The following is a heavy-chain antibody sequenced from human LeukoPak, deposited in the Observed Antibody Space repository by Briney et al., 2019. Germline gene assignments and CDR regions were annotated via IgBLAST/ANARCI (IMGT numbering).Heavy chain of an antibody. Sequence: SETLSLTCTVSGGSVSSGSYYWSWIRQPPGKGLEWIGYIYYSGSTNYNPSLKSRVTISVDTSKNQSSLKLSSVTAADTAVYYCARGPSRANPRFDPWGQGTLVTVSS. D-gene: IGHD2-2*01. V-gene: IGHV4-61*01. CDR1: GGSVSSGSYY. J-gene: IGHJ5*02. CDR3: ARGPSRANPRFDP. CDR2: IYYSGST.